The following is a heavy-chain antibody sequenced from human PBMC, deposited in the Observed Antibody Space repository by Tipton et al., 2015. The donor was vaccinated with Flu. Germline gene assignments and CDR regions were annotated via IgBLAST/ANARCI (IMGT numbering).Heavy chain of an antibody. CDR1: GGSISSYY. CDR2: IYTTGST. CDR3: ARERYSSGWLEYFQN. V-gene: IGHV4-4*07. J-gene: IGHJ1*01. D-gene: IGHD6-19*01. Sequence: TLSLTCTVSGGSISSYYWSWIRQPAGKGLEWLGRIYTTGSTNYNPSLTSRVTMSLDTSENQLSLKLSSVTAADTAVYFCARERYSSGWLEYFQNWGQGTLVTVSS.